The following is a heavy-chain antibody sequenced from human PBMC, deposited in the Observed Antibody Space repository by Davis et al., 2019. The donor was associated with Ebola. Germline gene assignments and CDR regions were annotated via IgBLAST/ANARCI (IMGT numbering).Heavy chain of an antibody. CDR2: IYPGDSAT. J-gene: IGHJ4*02. CDR1: GYSFTSYW. Sequence: KVSCKGSGYSFTSYWIGWVRQMPGKGLEWMGIIYPGDSATRYSPSFQGQVTISADKSISTAYLQWSSLKASDTAMYYCARGPRSYFRAGGDDYWGQGTLVTVSS. V-gene: IGHV5-51*01. D-gene: IGHD3-10*01. CDR3: ARGPRSYFRAGGDDY.